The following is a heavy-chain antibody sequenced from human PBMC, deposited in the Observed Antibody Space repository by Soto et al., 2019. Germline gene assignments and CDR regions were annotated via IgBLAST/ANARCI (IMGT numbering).Heavy chain of an antibody. V-gene: IGHV3-48*03. CDR1: GFTFSSYE. CDR2: ISSGGDSS. J-gene: IGHJ4*02. CDR3: ARVYCGTRTCRVEAFDS. Sequence: PGGSLRLSCAASGFTFSSYEMNWVRQAPGKTLEWVSYISSGGDSSYYADSVKGRFTISRDNAKNSLSLQMNSQRVEDTAVYYCARVYCGTRTCRVEAFDSWGQGTLVTVSS. D-gene: IGHD3-10*01.